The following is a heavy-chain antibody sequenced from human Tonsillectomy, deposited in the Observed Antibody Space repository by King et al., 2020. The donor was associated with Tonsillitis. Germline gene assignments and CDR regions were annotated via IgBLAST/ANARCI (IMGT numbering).Heavy chain of an antibody. Sequence: VQLVESGGGLVQPGGSLRLSCAASGFTFSSYAMSWVRQAPGKGLEWVSAISGSGGSTYYADSVKGRFTISRDNSKNTLYLQMNSLRAEDTAVYYCAKVIGTYLAAEGAEYFQHWGQGTLVTVSS. CDR2: ISGSGGST. CDR3: AKVIGTYLAAEGAEYFQH. D-gene: IGHD6-13*01. V-gene: IGHV3-23*04. CDR1: GFTFSSYA. J-gene: IGHJ1*01.